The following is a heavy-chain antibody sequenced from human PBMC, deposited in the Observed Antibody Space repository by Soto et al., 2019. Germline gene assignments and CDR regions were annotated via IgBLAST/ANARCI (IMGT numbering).Heavy chain of an antibody. CDR3: ARLEVAAAGTSWFDP. J-gene: IGHJ5*02. CDR1: GGSFSGYY. Sequence: QLQLQQWVAGLLKPSETLSLTCAVYGGSFSGYYWSWIRQPPGKGLEWIGEINHSGSTNYNPSLKSRVTISVDTSKHQFSLKLSSVTAADTAVYYCARLEVAAAGTSWFDPWGQGTLVTVSS. CDR2: INHSGST. D-gene: IGHD6-13*01. V-gene: IGHV4-34*01.